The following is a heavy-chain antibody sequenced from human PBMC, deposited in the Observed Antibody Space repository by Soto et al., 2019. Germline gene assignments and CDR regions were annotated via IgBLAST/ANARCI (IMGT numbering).Heavy chain of an antibody. Sequence: PSETLSLTCTVSGGSISSSSSYWGWIRQPPGKGLEWVGSIYYLGNTYYNPSLGSRVTISVDTSKNQFSLKLSSVTAADTAVYYCARAFGRTVTTYYYFDYWGQGTLVTVSS. D-gene: IGHD4-17*01. CDR2: IYYLGNT. V-gene: IGHV4-39*01. CDR3: ARAFGRTVTTYYYFDY. J-gene: IGHJ4*02. CDR1: GGSISSSSSY.